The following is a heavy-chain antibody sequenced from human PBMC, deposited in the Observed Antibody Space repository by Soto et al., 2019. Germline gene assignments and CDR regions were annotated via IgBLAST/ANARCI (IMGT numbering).Heavy chain of an antibody. V-gene: IGHV4-4*02. Sequence: PSETLSLTCAVSGGSISSSNWWSWVRQPPGKGLEWIGEIYHSGSTNYNPSLKSRVTISVDKSKNQFSLKLSSVTAADTAVYYCARGGLRFLEWLSPSGGGPYGMDVWGQGTTVTVSS. D-gene: IGHD3-3*01. CDR2: IYHSGST. J-gene: IGHJ6*02. CDR3: ARGGLRFLEWLSPSGGGPYGMDV. CDR1: GGSISSSNW.